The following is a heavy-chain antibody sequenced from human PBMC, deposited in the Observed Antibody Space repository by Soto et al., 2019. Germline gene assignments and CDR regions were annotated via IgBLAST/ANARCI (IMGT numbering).Heavy chain of an antibody. Sequence: ASVKVSCKASGYTFTGYYMHWVRQAPGQGLEWMGWINPNSGGTNYAQKFQGRVTMTRYTSISTAYMELSRLRSDDTAVYYCARDEREQWLVGGYYYYYGMDVWGQGTTVTVSS. CDR2: INPNSGGT. CDR1: GYTFTGYY. V-gene: IGHV1-2*02. J-gene: IGHJ6*02. D-gene: IGHD6-19*01. CDR3: ARDEREQWLVGGYYYYYGMDV.